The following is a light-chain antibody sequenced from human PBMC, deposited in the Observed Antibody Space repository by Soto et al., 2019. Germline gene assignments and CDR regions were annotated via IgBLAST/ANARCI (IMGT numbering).Light chain of an antibody. CDR2: GAS. CDR1: QSLSTRS. CDR3: QQYGSSGK. Sequence: EIVLTQSPGTLSLSPGERLTLSCRTSQSLSTRSLAWYQQKPGQAPRLLIYGASNRATGIPDRFSGSGSGTDFTLTISRLEPEDFAVYYCQQYGSSGKFGQGTKVDIK. J-gene: IGKJ1*01. V-gene: IGKV3-20*01.